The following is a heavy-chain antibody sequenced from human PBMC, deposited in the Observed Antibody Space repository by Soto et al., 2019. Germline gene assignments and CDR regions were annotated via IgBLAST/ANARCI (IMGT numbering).Heavy chain of an antibody. D-gene: IGHD3-3*01. CDR2: IYYSGST. CDR1: GGSISSGGYY. V-gene: IGHV4-61*08. J-gene: IGHJ6*02. Sequence: SETLSLTCAVSGGSISSGGYYWSWIRQPPGKGLEWIGYIYYSGSTNYNPSLKSRVTISVDTSKNQFSLKLSSVTAADTAVYYCARPNYDFGRGYPYGMDAWGQGPTVTVS. CDR3: ARPNYDFGRGYPYGMDA.